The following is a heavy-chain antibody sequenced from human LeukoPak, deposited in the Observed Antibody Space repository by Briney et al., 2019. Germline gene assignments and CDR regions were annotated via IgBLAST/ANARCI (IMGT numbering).Heavy chain of an antibody. CDR1: GGSFCGYY. V-gene: IGHV4-34*01. CDR2: INHSGST. CDR3: ARVGLWFGEVPAFDI. D-gene: IGHD3-10*01. J-gene: IGHJ3*02. Sequence: SETLSLTCAVYGGSFCGYYWSWIRQPPGKGLEWIGEINHSGSTNYNPSLKSRVTISVDTSKNQFSLKLSSVTAADTAVYYCARVGLWFGEVPAFDIWGQGTMVTVSS.